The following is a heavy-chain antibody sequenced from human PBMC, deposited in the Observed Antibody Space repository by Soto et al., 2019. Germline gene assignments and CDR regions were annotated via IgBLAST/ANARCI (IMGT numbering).Heavy chain of an antibody. CDR3: ARVTRDYGDYGSHYYYYMDV. D-gene: IGHD4-17*01. Sequence: GGSLRLSCAASGFTFSSYSMNWVRQAPGKGLEWVSSISSSSSYIYYADSVKGRFTISRDNAKNSLYLQMNSLRAEDTAVYYCARVTRDYGDYGSHYYYYMDVWGKGTTVTVSS. V-gene: IGHV3-21*01. J-gene: IGHJ6*03. CDR1: GFTFSSYS. CDR2: ISSSSSYI.